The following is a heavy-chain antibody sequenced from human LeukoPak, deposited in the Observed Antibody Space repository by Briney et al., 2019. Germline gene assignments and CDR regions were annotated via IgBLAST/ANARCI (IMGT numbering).Heavy chain of an antibody. CDR2: INPSGGST. Sequence: ASVKVSCKASGYTLISYYIHWVRQAPGQGLEWMGIINPSGGSTTYAQKFQGRVTMTRDTSTSTVYMELSSLRSEDTAVYYCARPATSGYGSTWYNYWGQGTLVTVSS. CDR1: GYTLISYY. J-gene: IGHJ4*02. CDR3: ARPATSGYGSTWYNY. V-gene: IGHV1-46*01. D-gene: IGHD6-13*01.